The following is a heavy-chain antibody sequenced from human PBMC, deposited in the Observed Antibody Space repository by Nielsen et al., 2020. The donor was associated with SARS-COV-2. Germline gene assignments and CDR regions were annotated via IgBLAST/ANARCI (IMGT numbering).Heavy chain of an antibody. V-gene: IGHV3-23*01. CDR3: ARNGHGGYDWSPRYFDL. D-gene: IGHD5-12*01. CDR1: DFTFSSFA. Sequence: GESLKISCTAADFTFSSFAMNWVRQAPGKGLEWVSAISGSGARTHYADSVKGRFVISRDNPKNTLYLQINSLRAEDTAVYYCARNGHGGYDWSPRYFDLWGRGTLVTVSS. J-gene: IGHJ2*01. CDR2: ISGSGART.